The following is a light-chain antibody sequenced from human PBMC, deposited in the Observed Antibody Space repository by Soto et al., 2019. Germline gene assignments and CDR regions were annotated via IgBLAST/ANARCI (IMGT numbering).Light chain of an antibody. CDR1: QGITTN. Sequence: IQMTLSPSSLFASVGDRFTIVSRASQGITTNLGWYQQKPGQAPKLLIYGTSSLQYGAPARFSGSGSGTEFTLTITSLQPEDFATYYCLQHDTYPRTFGQGTRVDIK. J-gene: IGKJ1*01. CDR3: LQHDTYPRT. CDR2: GTS. V-gene: IGKV1-17*01.